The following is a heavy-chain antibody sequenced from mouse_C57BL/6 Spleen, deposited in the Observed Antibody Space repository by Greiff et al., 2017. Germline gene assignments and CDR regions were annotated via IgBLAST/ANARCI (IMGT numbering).Heavy chain of an antibody. CDR2: ISYDGSN. CDR3: ARETNGDDGYYFDY. Sequence: ESGPGLVKPSQSLSLTCSVTGYSITSGYYWNWIRQFPGNKLEWMGYISYDGSNNYNPSLKNRISITRDTSKNQFFLKLNSVTTEDTATYYCARETNGDDGYYFDYWGQGTTLTVSS. CDR1: GYSITSGYY. D-gene: IGHD4-1*01. V-gene: IGHV3-6*01. J-gene: IGHJ2*01.